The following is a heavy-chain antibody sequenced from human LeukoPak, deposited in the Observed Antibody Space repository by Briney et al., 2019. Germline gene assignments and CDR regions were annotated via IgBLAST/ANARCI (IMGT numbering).Heavy chain of an antibody. J-gene: IGHJ3*02. Sequence: PGGSLRLSCAASGFTLDDYGMSWVRQAPGKGLEWVSGITWNGGITVYAASVKGRFTISRDNAKNSLYLQMNSLRIEDTALYYCARDRLSGDAFDIWGQGTMVTVSS. CDR1: GFTLDDYG. CDR2: ITWNGGIT. V-gene: IGHV3-20*04. D-gene: IGHD7-27*01. CDR3: ARDRLSGDAFDI.